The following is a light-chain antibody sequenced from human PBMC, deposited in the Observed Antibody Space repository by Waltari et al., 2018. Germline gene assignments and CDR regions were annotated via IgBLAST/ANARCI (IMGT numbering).Light chain of an antibody. CDR2: GAS. V-gene: IGKV1-39*01. Sequence: DIQMTQSPSSLSASVGATVTVTCRASQNIRTQLNWYQQKPATAPKLLIYGASTLQRGVPSRFSGSASGTDFTLTVTNLQPDDFAVYFCQQSFSSPWTFGQGTRV. J-gene: IGKJ1*01. CDR1: QNIRTQ. CDR3: QQSFSSPWT.